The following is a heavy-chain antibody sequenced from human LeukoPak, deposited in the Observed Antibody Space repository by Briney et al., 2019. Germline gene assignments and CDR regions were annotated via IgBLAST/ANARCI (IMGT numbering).Heavy chain of an antibody. D-gene: IGHD3-3*01. CDR3: ARDSVTIFGVANYGMDV. CDR2: VYSSGST. J-gene: IGHJ6*02. CDR1: GTSVISHD. Sequence: PSETLSLTCTVSGTSVISHDWSWIRQPPGKGLESIGYVYSSGSTNYNPSLKSRVTISVDTSKSQFSLKLSSVTAADTAVYYCARDSVTIFGVANYGMDVWGQGTTVTVSS. V-gene: IGHV4-59*02.